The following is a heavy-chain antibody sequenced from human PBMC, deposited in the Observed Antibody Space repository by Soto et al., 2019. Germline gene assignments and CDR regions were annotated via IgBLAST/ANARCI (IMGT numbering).Heavy chain of an antibody. V-gene: IGHV1-2*02. J-gene: IGHJ6*02. D-gene: IGHD6-13*01. Sequence: XSVKVSCKASGYTFTCYYMHWVRQAPGQGLEWMGWINPNSGGTNYAQKFQGRVTMTRDTSISTAYMELSRLRSDDTAVYYCARGAAAGTDGMDVWGQGTTVTVSS. CDR2: INPNSGGT. CDR1: GYTFTCYY. CDR3: ARGAAAGTDGMDV.